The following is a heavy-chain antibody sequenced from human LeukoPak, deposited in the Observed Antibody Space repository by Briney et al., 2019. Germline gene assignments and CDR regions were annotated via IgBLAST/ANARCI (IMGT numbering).Heavy chain of an antibody. V-gene: IGHV5-51*01. CDR2: IYPGDSDS. CDR3: ARRSGSYSKAYDY. Sequence: GESLKISCKASGYSFTSYWLGWMRQMPGKGLEWMGSIYPGDSDSRYSPSFKGQVTISADKSISTAYLQWSSLEASDTAMYYCARRSGSYSKAYDYWGQGTLVTVSS. CDR1: GYSFTSYW. J-gene: IGHJ4*02. D-gene: IGHD1-26*01.